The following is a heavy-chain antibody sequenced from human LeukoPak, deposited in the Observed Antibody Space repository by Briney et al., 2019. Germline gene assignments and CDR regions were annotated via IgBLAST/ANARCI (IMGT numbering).Heavy chain of an antibody. CDR1: GVSISTYY. CDR2: IYYSGST. V-gene: IGHV4-59*12. Sequence: SETLSLTCTVSGVSISTYYWSWIRQPPGKGLEYIGYIYYSGSTNYNPSLKSRVTISVDTSKKQFSLKLSSVTAADTAVYYCARLTWDGDIVVVPAASFDYWGQGTLVTVSS. CDR3: ARLTWDGDIVVVPAASFDY. J-gene: IGHJ4*02. D-gene: IGHD2-2*01.